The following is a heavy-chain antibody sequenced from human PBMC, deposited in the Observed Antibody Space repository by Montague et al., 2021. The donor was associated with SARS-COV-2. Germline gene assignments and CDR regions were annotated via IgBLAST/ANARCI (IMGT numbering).Heavy chain of an antibody. V-gene: IGHV4-59*11. J-gene: IGHJ5*02. CDR3: ARAVTTGIDWFDP. CDR2: VNYGGST. CDR1: SGSISSHY. Sequence: SETLSLTCTVSSGSISSHYWSWIRQPPGKGLEWIGYVNYGGSTNYNPSLKSRVGISLDTSKNQFSLRLNSVTAADTAVYYCARAVTTGIDWFDPWGQGTLVIVSS. D-gene: IGHD4-17*01.